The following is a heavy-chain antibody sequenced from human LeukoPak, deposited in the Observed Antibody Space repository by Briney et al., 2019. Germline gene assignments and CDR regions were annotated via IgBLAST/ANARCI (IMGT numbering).Heavy chain of an antibody. V-gene: IGHV4-30-2*05. D-gene: IGHD3-10*01. CDR3: ARESDYYGSGSKSYLNDY. J-gene: IGHJ4*02. CDR2: IYHSGST. Sequence: SETLSLTCAVSGGSISSGGYSWSWIRQPPGKGLEWIGYIYHSGSTYYNPSLKSRVTISVDTSKNQFSLKLSSVTAADTAVYYCARESDYYGSGSKSYLNDYWGQGTLVTVSS. CDR1: GGSISSGGYS.